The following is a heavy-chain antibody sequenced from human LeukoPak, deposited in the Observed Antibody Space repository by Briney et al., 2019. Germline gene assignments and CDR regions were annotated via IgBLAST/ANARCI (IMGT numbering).Heavy chain of an antibody. V-gene: IGHV3-15*01. CDR2: IKSKTDGGTT. D-gene: IGHD3-10*01. J-gene: IGHJ4*02. CDR1: GFSFSDTW. CDR3: ASLRMVRGVVY. Sequence: GGSLRLSCVGSGFSFSDTWMSWVRQSPGKGLEWVGRIKSKTDGGTTDYAAPVKGRFTISRDDSKNTLYLQMDSLKTEDTAVYYCASLRMVRGVVYWGQGTLVTVSS.